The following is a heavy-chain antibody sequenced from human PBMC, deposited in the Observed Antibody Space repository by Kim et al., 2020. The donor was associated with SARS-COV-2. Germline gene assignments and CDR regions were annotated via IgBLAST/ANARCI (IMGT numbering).Heavy chain of an antibody. Sequence: SETLSLTCTVSGGSISSYYWSWIRQPPGKGLEWIGYIYYSGSTNYNPSLKSRVTISVDTSKNQFSLKLSSVTAADTAVYYCAKTTVTTANWFDPWGQGTLVTVSS. CDR2: IYYSGST. CDR3: AKTTVTTANWFDP. CDR1: GGSISSYY. J-gene: IGHJ5*02. V-gene: IGHV4-59*01. D-gene: IGHD4-17*01.